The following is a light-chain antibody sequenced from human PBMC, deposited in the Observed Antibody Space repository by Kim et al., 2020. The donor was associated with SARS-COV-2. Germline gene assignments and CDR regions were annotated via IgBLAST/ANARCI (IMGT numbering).Light chain of an antibody. Sequence: QAVVTQEPSLTVSPGGTVTLTCASSTGAVTSGHYSNWFQQKPGQAPRPLIYSTSDKHSWTPARFSGSLLGGKAALTLSGAQPEDEADYYCLLYYGGAQLGVFGGGTKLTVL. CDR1: TGAVTSGHY. J-gene: IGLJ3*02. CDR2: STS. V-gene: IGLV7-43*01. CDR3: LLYYGGAQLGV.